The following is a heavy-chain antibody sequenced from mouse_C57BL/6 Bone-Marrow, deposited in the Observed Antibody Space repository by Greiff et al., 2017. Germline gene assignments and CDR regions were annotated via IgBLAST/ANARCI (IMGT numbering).Heavy chain of an antibody. CDR3: ARHAYYFDY. Sequence: QVQLKQSGAELVRPGTSVKVSCKASGYAFTNYLIEWVKQRPGQGLEWIGVINPGSGGTDYNEKFKGKATLTADKSSSTAYMQLSSLTSEDSAVXFCARHAYYFDYWGQGTTLTVSS. CDR1: GYAFTNYL. V-gene: IGHV1-54*01. J-gene: IGHJ2*01. CDR2: INPGSGGT.